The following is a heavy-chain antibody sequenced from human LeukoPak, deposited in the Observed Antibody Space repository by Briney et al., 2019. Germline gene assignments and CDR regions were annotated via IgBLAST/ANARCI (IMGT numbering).Heavy chain of an antibody. Sequence: KPSETLSLTCTVSGGSVSSGNYYWSWIRQPPGKGLDWIGDIYYSGSTSYNPSLKSRVTISVDTSKNQFSLKLSSVTAADTAVYYCARQGAGVPFDYWGRGTLVTVSS. CDR1: GGSVSSGNYY. V-gene: IGHV4-61*01. CDR2: IYYSGST. CDR3: ARQGAGVPFDY. D-gene: IGHD3-10*01. J-gene: IGHJ4*02.